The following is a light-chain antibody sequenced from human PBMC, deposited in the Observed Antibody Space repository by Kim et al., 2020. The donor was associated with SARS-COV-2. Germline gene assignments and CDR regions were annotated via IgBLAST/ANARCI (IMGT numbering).Light chain of an antibody. CDR3: AAWDDSLSGWV. CDR2: TNN. Sequence: GQTVTISCSGSSSNIGRNTVNWYQHLPGTAHQLRIYTNNHRPSGVPDRLSGSEAGTSVSLAISGLQSEDEAHYYCAAWDDSLSGWVFGGGTRLTVL. V-gene: IGLV1-44*01. CDR1: SSNIGRNT. J-gene: IGLJ3*02.